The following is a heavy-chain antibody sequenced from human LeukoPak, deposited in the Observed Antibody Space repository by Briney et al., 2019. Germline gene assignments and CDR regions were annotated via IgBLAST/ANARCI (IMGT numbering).Heavy chain of an antibody. D-gene: IGHD3-9*01. Sequence: SETLSLTCTVSGYSISSGYYWGWIRQPPGKGLEWIGSIYYSGSTYYNPSLKSRVTISVDTSKNQFSLKLSSVTAADTAVYYCARVPYYDISNWFDPWGQGTLVTVSS. J-gene: IGHJ5*02. CDR2: IYYSGST. CDR1: GYSISSGYY. V-gene: IGHV4-38-2*02. CDR3: ARVPYYDISNWFDP.